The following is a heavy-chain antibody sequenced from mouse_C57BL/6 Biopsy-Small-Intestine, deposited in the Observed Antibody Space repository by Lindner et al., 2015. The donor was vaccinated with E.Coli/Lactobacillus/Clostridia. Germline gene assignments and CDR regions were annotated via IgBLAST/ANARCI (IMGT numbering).Heavy chain of an antibody. V-gene: IGHV1-85*01. Sequence: VQLQESGPELVKPGASVKLSCKASGYTFTIYDINWVKQRPGQGLEWIGWVYPRDGSTKYNENFKGKATLTVDTSSSTAYMELNSLTSEDSAVYFCARPYYGAFDYWGQGTTLTVSS. CDR1: GYTFTIYD. D-gene: IGHD1-1*01. J-gene: IGHJ2*01. CDR3: ARPYYGAFDY. CDR2: VYPRDGST.